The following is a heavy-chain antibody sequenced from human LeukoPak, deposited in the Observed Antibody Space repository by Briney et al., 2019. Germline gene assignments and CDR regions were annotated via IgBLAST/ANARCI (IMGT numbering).Heavy chain of an antibody. CDR3: ARQPSTVTTPDY. Sequence: GESLKICCKGSGYSFTRYWIGWVRQMPGKGLEWMGIIFPGDSDTRYSPSFQGQVTISADKSITTAYLQWSSLKASDTAMYYCARQPSTVTTPDYWGQGTLVTVSS. CDR1: GYSFTRYW. J-gene: IGHJ4*02. CDR2: IFPGDSDT. V-gene: IGHV5-51*01. D-gene: IGHD4-17*01.